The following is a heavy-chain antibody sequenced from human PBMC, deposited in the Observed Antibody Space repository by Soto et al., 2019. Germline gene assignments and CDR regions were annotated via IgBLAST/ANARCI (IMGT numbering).Heavy chain of an antibody. CDR1: GLTFSSYA. CDR3: ADGNLQEL. V-gene: IGHV3-30*04. CDR2: VSRDGSRK. J-gene: IGHJ4*02. Sequence: QVQLVESGGGVVQPGKSLRLSCSASGLTFSSYAMQWVRQAPGKGLEWLAVVSRDGSRKYYADSVKGRFIISRDNSKNTLSLQMNSLRAEDTAVYYCADGNLQELWGQGTLVTVSS. D-gene: IGHD1-1*01.